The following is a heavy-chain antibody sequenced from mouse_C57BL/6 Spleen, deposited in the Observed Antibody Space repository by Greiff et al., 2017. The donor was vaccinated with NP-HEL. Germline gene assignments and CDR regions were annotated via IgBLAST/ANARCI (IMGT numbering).Heavy chain of an antibody. CDR3: ARRTAQATLDFDY. V-gene: IGHV1-18*01. CDR1: GYTFTDYN. Sequence: VQLKQSGPELVKPGASVKIPCKASGYTFTDYNMDWVKQSHGKSLEWIGDINPNNGGTIYNQKFKGKATLTVDKSSSTAYMELRSLTSEDTAVYYCARRTAQATLDFDYWGQGTTLTVSS. D-gene: IGHD3-2*02. J-gene: IGHJ2*01. CDR2: INPNNGGT.